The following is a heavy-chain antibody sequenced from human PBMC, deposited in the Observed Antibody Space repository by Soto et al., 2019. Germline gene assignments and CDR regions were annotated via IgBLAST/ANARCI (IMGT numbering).Heavy chain of an antibody. Sequence: GGSLRLSCSASGYPSRSYEMNWVRQAPGKGLEWVSYISSSGSTIYYADSVKGRFTISRDNAKNSLYLQMNSLRAEDTAVYYCARVPPSYYGMDVWGQGNTVTVSS. J-gene: IGHJ6*02. V-gene: IGHV3-48*03. CDR2: ISSSGSTI. CDR3: ARVPPSYYGMDV. CDR1: GYPSRSYE.